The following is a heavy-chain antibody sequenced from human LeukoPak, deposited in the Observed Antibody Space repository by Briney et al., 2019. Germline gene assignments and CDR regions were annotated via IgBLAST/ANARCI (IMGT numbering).Heavy chain of an antibody. CDR2: ISSSSSYI. J-gene: IGHJ3*02. CDR3: ARSGANDAFDI. V-gene: IGHV3-21*01. CDR1: GFSFNTYA. Sequence: KPGGSLRLSCAASGFSFNTYAMSWVRQAPGKGLEWVSSISSSSSYIYYADSVKGRFTISRDNAKNSLYLQMNSLRAEDTAVYYCARSGANDAFDIWGQGTMVTVSS.